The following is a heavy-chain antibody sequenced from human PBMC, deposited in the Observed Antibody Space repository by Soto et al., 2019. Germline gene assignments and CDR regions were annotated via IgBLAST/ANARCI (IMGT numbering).Heavy chain of an antibody. CDR2: IYNIGST. V-gene: IGHV4-31*03. D-gene: IGHD2-8*01. CDR3: AVTTGDCTNGVCYSFDY. Sequence: SETLSLTCTVSGGSISIGGYHWSWIRQHPGKGLEWIGYIYNIGSTYYNPSLKSRVTISVDTSKNQFSLKVTSVTAADTAVYYCAVTTGDCTNGVCYSFDYWGQGTLVTVSS. J-gene: IGHJ4*02. CDR1: GGSISIGGYH.